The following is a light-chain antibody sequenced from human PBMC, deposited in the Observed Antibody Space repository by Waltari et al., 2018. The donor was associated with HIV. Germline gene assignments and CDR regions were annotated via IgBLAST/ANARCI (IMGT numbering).Light chain of an antibody. Sequence: QSALTQPASVSGSPGQSMPISCTGTTSPLGTYNSVSGYQHHPGRAPKLIIYELSNRPSGVSNRFSGSKSGNTASLTVSGLHAEDEGDYYCSSYSSSTSPYVFGTGTKVTVV. CDR2: ELS. CDR3: SSYSSSTSPYV. J-gene: IGLJ1*01. CDR1: TSPLGTYNS. V-gene: IGLV2-14*01.